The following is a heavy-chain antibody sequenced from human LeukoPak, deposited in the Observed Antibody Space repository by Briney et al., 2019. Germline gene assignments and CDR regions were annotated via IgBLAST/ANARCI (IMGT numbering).Heavy chain of an antibody. V-gene: IGHV4-34*01. Sequence: PSETLSLTCAVYGGSFSGYYWSWIRQPPGKGLEWIGEINHSGSTNYNPSLKSRVTISVDTSKNQFSLKLSSVIAADTAVYYCARSRGYCSSTSCYTDYWGQGTLVTVSS. J-gene: IGHJ4*02. CDR3: ARSRGYCSSTSCYTDY. CDR2: INHSGST. CDR1: GGSFSGYY. D-gene: IGHD2-2*02.